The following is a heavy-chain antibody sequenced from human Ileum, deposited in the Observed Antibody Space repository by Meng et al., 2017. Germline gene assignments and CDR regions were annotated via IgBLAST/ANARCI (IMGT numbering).Heavy chain of an antibody. Sequence: SETLSLTCTVSGGSISSGGYYWSWIRQHPGTGLEWIGYIYYSGSTYYNPSLKSRVTISVDTSKNQFSLKLSSVTAADTAVYYCAAYSPRYGSGSYYNEDYYYYGMDVWGQGTTVTVSS. CDR2: IYYSGST. D-gene: IGHD3-10*01. J-gene: IGHJ6*02. V-gene: IGHV4-31*03. CDR3: AAYSPRYGSGSYYNEDYYYYGMDV. CDR1: GGSISSGGYY.